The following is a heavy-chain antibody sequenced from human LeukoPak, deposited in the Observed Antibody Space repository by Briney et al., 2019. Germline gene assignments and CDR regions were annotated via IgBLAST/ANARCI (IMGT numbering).Heavy chain of an antibody. CDR3: VRQQSSAWDLIDF. Sequence: PGGSLRLSCAASGFTFSNHWMNWVRQAPGKGLEWIGSILYSGTTYYNPSLKSRITISVDTSKSQFSLTVRSVTAADTALYYCVRQQSSAWDLIDFWGQGTLVTVSS. CDR2: ILYSGTT. V-gene: IGHV4-39*01. J-gene: IGHJ4*02. D-gene: IGHD6-19*01. CDR1: GFTFSNHWMN.